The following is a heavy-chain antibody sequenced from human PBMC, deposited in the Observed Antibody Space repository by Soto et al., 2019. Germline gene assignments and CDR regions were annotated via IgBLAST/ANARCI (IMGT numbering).Heavy chain of an antibody. V-gene: IGHV3-30*03. CDR2: ISRDGSTM. D-gene: IGHD2-21*01. Sequence: QVQLVESGGGVVQPGRSLRLSCAASGVTLSNFGMHWVRQAPGKGLEWVAVISRDGSTMFYADSVKGRFTISRDSSRNTLYLQMNSLGAEDTAVYHCVGEVASGYWGQGTLVTVCS. CDR3: VGEVASGY. CDR1: GVTLSNFG. J-gene: IGHJ4*02.